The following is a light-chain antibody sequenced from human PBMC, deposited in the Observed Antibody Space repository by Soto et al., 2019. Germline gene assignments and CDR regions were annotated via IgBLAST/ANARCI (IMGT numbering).Light chain of an antibody. CDR1: QSVSSY. CDR2: DAS. V-gene: IGKV3-11*01. J-gene: IGKJ4*02. CDR3: QQYGGSPT. Sequence: EIGLAQSPATGSLSPRERATLSFRARQSVSSYLAWYQQKPGQAPRLLIYDASNRATGIPARFSGSGSGTDFTLTISTLEPEDFAVYYCQQYGGSPTFGGGTKVDIK.